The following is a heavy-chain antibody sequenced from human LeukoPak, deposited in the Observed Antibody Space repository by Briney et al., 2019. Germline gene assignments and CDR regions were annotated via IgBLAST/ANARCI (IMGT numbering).Heavy chain of an antibody. CDR3: ARRAGLSYLDC. D-gene: IGHD3-16*01. Sequence: PGGSLRLSCAASGFTFSNYALSWVRQAPGKGLEWVSAISGSGSSTYYADSVQGRFTISRDNSKNTLYLQMNSLRAEDTAVYYCARRAGLSYLDCWGQGTLVTVSS. CDR1: GFTFSNYA. CDR2: ISGSGSST. J-gene: IGHJ4*02. V-gene: IGHV3-23*01.